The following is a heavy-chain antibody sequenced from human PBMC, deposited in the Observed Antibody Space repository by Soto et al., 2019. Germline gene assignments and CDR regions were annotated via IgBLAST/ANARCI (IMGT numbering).Heavy chain of an antibody. D-gene: IGHD6-13*01. V-gene: IGHV1-69*01. J-gene: IGHJ6*02. CDR1: GGTFSSYA. Sequence: QVQLVQSGAEVQKPGSSVKVSCKASGGTFSSYAISWVRQAPGQGLEWMGGIIPIFGTANYAQKFQGRVTITADESTSTAYMELSSLRSEDTAVYYCARDRYDYSSSWFRMDVWGQGTTVTVSS. CDR3: ARDRYDYSSSWFRMDV. CDR2: IIPIFGTA.